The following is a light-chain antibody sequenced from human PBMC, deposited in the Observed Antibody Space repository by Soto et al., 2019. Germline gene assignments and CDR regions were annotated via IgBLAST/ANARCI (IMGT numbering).Light chain of an antibody. CDR2: GAS. Sequence: ETVLTQSPGTLSLSPGERATLSCRASQNVATSYLAWYQHKPGQGPRLLISGASSRATGIPDRFSGSGSGTDFTLTISRLEPEDFAVYYCLQYASSPLTFGGGTKVEI. V-gene: IGKV3-20*01. CDR3: LQYASSPLT. J-gene: IGKJ4*01. CDR1: QNVATSY.